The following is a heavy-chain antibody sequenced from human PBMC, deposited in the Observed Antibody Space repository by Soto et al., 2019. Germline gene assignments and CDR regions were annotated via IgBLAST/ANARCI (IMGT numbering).Heavy chain of an antibody. CDR2: IRFDGSDK. J-gene: IGHJ2*01. D-gene: IGHD6-19*01. CDR3: ARVGYSGWSIYWHIAL. Sequence: QVQLVESGGDVVQPGRSLRLSCAASGFSFGSYAMHWVRQAPGRGLEWVAVIRFDGSDKDYTDSVKGRFTVSRDNSKNTLYLQMESLRGEDTAVYFCARVGYSGWSIYWHIALWGRGTLVTVSS. V-gene: IGHV3-30*04. CDR1: GFSFGSYA.